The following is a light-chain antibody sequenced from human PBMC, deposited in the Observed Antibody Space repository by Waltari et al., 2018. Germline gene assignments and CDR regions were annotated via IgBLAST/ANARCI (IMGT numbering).Light chain of an antibody. CDR1: SRTVGGSNY. V-gene: IGLV2-14*03. CDR2: DVS. Sequence: HSALTQPASVSGSPGQSITIPCSGSSRTVGGSNYVSCYLQYPGQAPKLIIYDVSQRPSEISDRFSGSKSGSTASLTISGLQAEDEADYYCSSYTSSNTVVFGGGTKVTVL. CDR3: SSYTSSNTVV. J-gene: IGLJ2*01.